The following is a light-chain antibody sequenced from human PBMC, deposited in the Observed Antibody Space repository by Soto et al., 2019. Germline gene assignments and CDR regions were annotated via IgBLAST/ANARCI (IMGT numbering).Light chain of an antibody. J-gene: IGKJ5*01. CDR3: QQYDNLPTIT. V-gene: IGKV1-33*01. Sequence: DIQMTQSPSSMSASVGYRVTITCEASQDISNYLNWYQQKPGKAPKLLIYDASNLETGVPSRFSGSGSGTDFTFPISSLQPEDTATYYCQQYDNLPTITFGQGTRLEIK. CDR1: QDISNY. CDR2: DAS.